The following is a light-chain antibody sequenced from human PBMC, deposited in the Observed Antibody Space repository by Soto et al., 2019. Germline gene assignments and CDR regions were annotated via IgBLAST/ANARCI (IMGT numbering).Light chain of an antibody. CDR3: CSYAGSYHYV. CDR1: SSDVGGYNY. Sequence: QSALTQPLSVSWSPGHSVTISCTGTSSDVGGYNYVSWYQQHPGKAPKLMIYDVSKRPSGVPDRFSGSKSGNTASLTISGLQAEDEADYYCCSYAGSYHYVFGTGTKVTVL. V-gene: IGLV2-11*01. J-gene: IGLJ1*01. CDR2: DVS.